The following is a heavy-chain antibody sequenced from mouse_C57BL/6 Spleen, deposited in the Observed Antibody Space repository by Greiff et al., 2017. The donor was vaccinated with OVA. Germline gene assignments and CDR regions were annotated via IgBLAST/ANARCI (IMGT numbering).Heavy chain of an antibody. CDR2: ISSGSSTI. Sequence: EVMLVESGGGLVKPGGSLKLSCAASGFTFSDYGMHWVRQAPEKGLEWVAYISSGSSTIYYADTGKGRFTISRDNAKNTLFMQMTSLRSEDTAMYYCARPRYGSSYDDMDYWGQGTSVTVSS. V-gene: IGHV5-17*01. CDR3: ARPRYGSSYDDMDY. D-gene: IGHD1-1*01. CDR1: GFTFSDYG. J-gene: IGHJ4*01.